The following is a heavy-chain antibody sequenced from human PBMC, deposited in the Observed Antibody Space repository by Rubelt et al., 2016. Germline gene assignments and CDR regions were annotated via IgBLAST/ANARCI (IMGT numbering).Heavy chain of an antibody. V-gene: IGHV1-46*01. CDR2: INPSGGST. Sequence: QVQLVQSGAEVKKPGASVKVSCKASGYTFTSYYMHWVRQAPGQGLEWMGIINPSGGSTSYDQKCQGRVTMTRETSTSTVYMELSSLRSEDTAVYYCARSPRYDFEDNWFDPWGQGTLVTVSS. D-gene: IGHD3-3*01. CDR1: GYTFTSYY. J-gene: IGHJ5*02. CDR3: ARSPRYDFEDNWFDP.